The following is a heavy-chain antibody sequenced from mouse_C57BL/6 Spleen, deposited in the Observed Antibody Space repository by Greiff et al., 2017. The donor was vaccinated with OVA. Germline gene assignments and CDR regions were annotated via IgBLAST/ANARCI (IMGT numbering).Heavy chain of an antibody. V-gene: IGHV1-64*01. CDR2: IHPNSGSN. Sequence: VQLQQPGAELVKPGASVKLSCKASGYTFTSYWMHWVKQRPGQGLEWIGMIHPNSGSNNYNEKFKSKATLTVDKSSSTAYMQLSSLTSEDSAVYYCARSTVVAYYYAMDYWGQGTSVTVSS. D-gene: IGHD1-1*01. CDR1: GYTFTSYW. J-gene: IGHJ4*01. CDR3: ARSTVVAYYYAMDY.